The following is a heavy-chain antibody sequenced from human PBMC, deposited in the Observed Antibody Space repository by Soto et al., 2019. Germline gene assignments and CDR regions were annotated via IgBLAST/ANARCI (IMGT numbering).Heavy chain of an antibody. Sequence: PSETLSLTCTVSGGSLSSYYWSWIRQAPGKGLENLGYVYYSDSINYNPSLKSRITISVDTSKNQFSLKLTSVTAADTAVYYCARQPPDTAAFDTWGQGTMVTVSS. J-gene: IGHJ3*02. V-gene: IGHV4-59*08. CDR2: VYYSDSI. CDR1: GGSLSSYY. D-gene: IGHD5-18*01. CDR3: ARQPPDTAAFDT.